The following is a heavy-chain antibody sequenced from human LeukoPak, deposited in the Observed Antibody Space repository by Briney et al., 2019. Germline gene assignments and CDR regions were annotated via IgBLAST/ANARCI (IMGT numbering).Heavy chain of an antibody. Sequence: GGSLRLSCAASGFTFTSHWMTWVRQAPGKGLEWVANIKHDGSEKQYVDSVKGRFTVSRDNAKSSVYLQMNSLRVEDTAVYFCARDFTATKWGQGTLVTVSS. CDR1: GFTFTSHW. J-gene: IGHJ4*02. CDR3: ARDFTATK. V-gene: IGHV3-7*01. CDR2: IKHDGSEK. D-gene: IGHD5-24*01.